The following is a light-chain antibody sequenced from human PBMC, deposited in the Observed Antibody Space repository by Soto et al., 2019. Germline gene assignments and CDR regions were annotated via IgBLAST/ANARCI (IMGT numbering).Light chain of an antibody. Sequence: DIQMTQSPSALSASVGDRVSITCRASQSINYWLAWYQQKPGKAPKLLIYKASTLENGVPSRFTVRGSGTECTLIISSQQPDDVSTYYCQRYSSSSRTFGQWTRVEIK. CDR1: QSINYW. CDR3: QRYSSSSRT. J-gene: IGKJ1*01. V-gene: IGKV1-5*03. CDR2: KAS.